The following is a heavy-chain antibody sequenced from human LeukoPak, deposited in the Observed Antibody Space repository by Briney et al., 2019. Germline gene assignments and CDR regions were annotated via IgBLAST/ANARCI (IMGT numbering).Heavy chain of an antibody. CDR1: GGSFSSYA. V-gene: IGHV1-69*13. CDR2: IIPIFGTA. J-gene: IGHJ5*02. D-gene: IGHD6-6*01. CDR3: ARGSVEYSSSNWFDP. Sequence: ASVKVSCKASGGSFSSYAISWVRQAPGQGLEWMGGIIPIFGTANCAQKFQGRVTITADESTSTAYMELSSLRSEDTAVYYCARGSVEYSSSNWFDPWGQGTLVTVSS.